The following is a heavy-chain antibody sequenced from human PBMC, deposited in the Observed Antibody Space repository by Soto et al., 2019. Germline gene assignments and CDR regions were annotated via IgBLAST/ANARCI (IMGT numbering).Heavy chain of an antibody. CDR1: GYTFTSYA. D-gene: IGHD3-22*01. CDR3: ARSIVVVTSFDY. CDR2: INAGNGNT. J-gene: IGHJ4*02. V-gene: IGHV1-3*01. Sequence: QVQLVQSGAEMKKPGASVKVSCKASGYTFTSYAMHWVRQAPGQRLEWMGWINAGNGNTKYSQKFQGRVTITRDTSASTAYMELSSLRSEDTAVYYCARSIVVVTSFDYWGQGTLVTVSS.